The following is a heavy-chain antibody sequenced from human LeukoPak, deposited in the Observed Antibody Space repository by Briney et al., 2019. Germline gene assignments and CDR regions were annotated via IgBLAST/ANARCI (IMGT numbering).Heavy chain of an antibody. CDR1: GFTFSTYA. CDR2: ITWNRDNI. Sequence: HPGGSLRLSCAASGFTFSTYAMSWVRQAPGKGLEWVAGITWNRDNIGYGDSVKGRFTISRDNVKNVLYLQMNSLRPEDTALYYCAKDLSSAITSALVLDVWGQGTTVTVS. D-gene: IGHD3-22*01. J-gene: IGHJ6*02. CDR3: AKDLSSAITSALVLDV. V-gene: IGHV3-9*01.